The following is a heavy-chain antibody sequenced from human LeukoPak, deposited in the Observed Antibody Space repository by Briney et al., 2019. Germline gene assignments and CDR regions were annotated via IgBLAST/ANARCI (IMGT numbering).Heavy chain of an antibody. Sequence: SGTLSLTCGVSGVSISSSNWWTWVRQPPGKGLEWIGEIQHSGSTNYNPSLKSRVTISLDTSKNQFSLKLSSVTTADTAVYYCARSVVTLYWYFDLWGRGTLVTVSS. CDR2: IQHSGST. J-gene: IGHJ2*01. CDR3: ARSVVTLYWYFDL. V-gene: IGHV4-4*02. D-gene: IGHD4-23*01. CDR1: GVSISSSNW.